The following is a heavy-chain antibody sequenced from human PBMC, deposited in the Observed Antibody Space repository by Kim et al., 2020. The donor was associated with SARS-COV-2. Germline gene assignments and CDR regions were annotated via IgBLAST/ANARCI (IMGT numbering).Heavy chain of an antibody. D-gene: IGHD4-4*01. CDR1: GFTFSSYG. CDR3: AREPYSNYVQFPVWFDP. J-gene: IGHJ5*02. V-gene: IGHV3-33*01. Sequence: GGSLRLSCAASGFTFSSYGMHWVRQAPGKGLEWVAVIWYDGSNKYYADSVKGQFTISRDNSKNTLYLQMNSLRAEDTAVYYCAREPYSNYVQFPVWFDPWGQGTLVTVSS. CDR2: IWYDGSNK.